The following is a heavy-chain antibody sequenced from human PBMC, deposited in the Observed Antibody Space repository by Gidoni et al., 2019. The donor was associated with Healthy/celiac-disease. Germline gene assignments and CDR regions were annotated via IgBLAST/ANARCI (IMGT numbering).Heavy chain of an antibody. J-gene: IGHJ6*02. CDR1: GGSFSGYY. D-gene: IGHD3-3*01. V-gene: IGHV4-34*01. Sequence: QVQLQQWGAGLLKPSETLSLTCAVYGGSFSGYYWSWIRQPPGKGLEWIGEINHSGSTNYNPSLKSRVTISVDTSKNQFSLKLSSVTAADTAVYYCARGEGLLYYYYYGMDVWGQGTTVTVSS. CDR2: INHSGST. CDR3: ARGEGLLYYYYYGMDV.